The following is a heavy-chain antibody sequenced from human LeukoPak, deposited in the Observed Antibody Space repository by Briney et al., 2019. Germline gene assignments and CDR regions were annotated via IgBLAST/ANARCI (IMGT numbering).Heavy chain of an antibody. CDR1: GGSISSYY. J-gene: IGHJ2*01. CDR2: IYYSGST. CDR3: ARGTGGWYFDL. V-gene: IGHV4-59*01. D-gene: IGHD1/OR15-1a*01. Sequence: KTSETLSLTCTVSGGSISSYYWSWIRQPPGKGLERIGYIYYSGSTNYNPSLKSRVTISIDTSKNQFSLKLTSVTAADTAVYYCARGTGGWYFDLWGRGTLVTVSS.